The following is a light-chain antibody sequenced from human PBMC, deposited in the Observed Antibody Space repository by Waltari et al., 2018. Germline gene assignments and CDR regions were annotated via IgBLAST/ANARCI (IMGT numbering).Light chain of an antibody. J-gene: IGLJ3*02. V-gene: IGLV2-18*02. CDR2: DVT. CDR3: SSPTTSITWV. Sequence: QSALTQPPSVSGSPGQSVTISCTATSSDFGNYNRVPWYQQSPGTAPKLMIYDVTNRPSGVPHRCSGSKSGSTASLTIAGLQAEDVADYYCSSPTTSITWVFGGGTKLTVL. CDR1: SSDFGNYNR.